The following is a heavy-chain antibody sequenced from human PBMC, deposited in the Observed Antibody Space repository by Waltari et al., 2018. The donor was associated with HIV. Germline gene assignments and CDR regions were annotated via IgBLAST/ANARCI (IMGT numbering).Heavy chain of an antibody. Sequence: QVHLVQSGAELKKTGASVKLSCKASGYTFTNFGINWVRQAPGQGLEWMGWFNSYNGDTKYAQKFQYRVTMTTDTSTSTAYMELRSLRSDDTAVYYCARFFPTATTTGWYLDLWGPGTLVTMSS. D-gene: IGHD4-17*01. CDR3: ARFFPTATTTGWYLDL. CDR1: GYTFTNFG. V-gene: IGHV1-18*01. CDR2: FNSYNGDT. J-gene: IGHJ2*01.